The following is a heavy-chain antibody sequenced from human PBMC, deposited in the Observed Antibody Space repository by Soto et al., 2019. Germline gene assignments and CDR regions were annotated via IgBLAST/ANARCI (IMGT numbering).Heavy chain of an antibody. J-gene: IGHJ4*02. Sequence: EVQLLESGGGLVQPGGSLRLSCAASGFTFSSYAMSWVRQAPGKGLEWVSAISGSGGSTYYADSVKGRFTISRDNSKNSLYLQMNSRRAEDTAVYYCANHRWSGELSNWGQGTLVTVSS. D-gene: IGHD3-10*01. CDR2: ISGSGGST. CDR1: GFTFSSYA. CDR3: ANHRWSGELSN. V-gene: IGHV3-23*01.